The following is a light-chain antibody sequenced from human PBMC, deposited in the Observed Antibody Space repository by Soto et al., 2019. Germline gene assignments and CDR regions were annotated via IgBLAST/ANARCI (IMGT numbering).Light chain of an antibody. J-gene: IGKJ5*01. V-gene: IGKV1-39*01. CDR3: QQSNSAPIT. CDR2: GAS. CDR1: QTISTD. Sequence: DIQMTQSPSSLSASVGDSVTITCRASQTISTDLNWYQQKPGEAPKLLIYGASSLQSGVPSRFSGSGSETYFTLIIISLQPEDFATYYCQQSNSAPITFGQGTRLQIK.